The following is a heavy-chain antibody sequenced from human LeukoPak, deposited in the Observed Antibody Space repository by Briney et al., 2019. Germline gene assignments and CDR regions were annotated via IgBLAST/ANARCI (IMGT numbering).Heavy chain of an antibody. V-gene: IGHV3-53*01. Sequence: GRSLRLSCAASGFTVSSNYMSWVRQAPGKGLEWVSVIYSGGSTYYADSVKGRFTISRDNSKNTLYLQMNSLRAEDTAVYYCARDNSSSWSPYFDYWGQGTLVTVPS. J-gene: IGHJ4*02. CDR3: ARDNSSSWSPYFDY. D-gene: IGHD6-13*01. CDR1: GFTVSSNY. CDR2: IYSGGST.